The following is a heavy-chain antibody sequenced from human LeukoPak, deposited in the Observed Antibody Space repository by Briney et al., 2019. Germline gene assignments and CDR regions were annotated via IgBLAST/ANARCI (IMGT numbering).Heavy chain of an antibody. CDR3: ARGRQLYFDY. D-gene: IGHD6-13*01. Sequence: SETLSLTCAVYGASFRGYYWSWIPETPGKGLEWIGEINDILSTNYNPSLKSRVTISVDTSKNQFSLKLSSVTAADTAVYYCARGRQLYFDYWGQGTLVTVSS. CDR2: INDILST. V-gene: IGHV4-34*01. J-gene: IGHJ4*02. CDR1: GASFRGYY.